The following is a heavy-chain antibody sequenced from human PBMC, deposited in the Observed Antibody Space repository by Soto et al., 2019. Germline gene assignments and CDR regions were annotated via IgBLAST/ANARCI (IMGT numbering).Heavy chain of an antibody. V-gene: IGHV4-30-4*01. D-gene: IGHD5-18*01. CDR2: IYHSGTT. CDR3: ARASAVVGGGFDL. CDR1: GGSISNGDYY. Sequence: SETLSLTCSVPGGSISNGDYYWTWIRQPPGKGLEWIGFIYHSGTTYYSPSLRSRLSISMDTSKNLFSLNLSSVIAADTAVYYCARASAVVGGGFDLWGPGTLVTVSS. J-gene: IGHJ4*02.